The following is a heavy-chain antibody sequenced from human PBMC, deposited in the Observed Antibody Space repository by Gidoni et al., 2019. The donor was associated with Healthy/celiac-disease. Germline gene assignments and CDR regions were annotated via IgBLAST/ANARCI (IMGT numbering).Heavy chain of an antibody. CDR2: ISWNSGSI. CDR1: GFTFDDYA. V-gene: IGHV3-9*01. Sequence: EVQLVESGGGLVQPGRSLRLSCAASGFTFDDYAMHWVRQAPGKGLEWVSGISWNSGSIGYADSVKGRFTISRDNAKNSLYLQMNSLRAEDTALYYCAKDIRKWLAFDYWGQGTLVTVSS. D-gene: IGHD6-19*01. CDR3: AKDIRKWLAFDY. J-gene: IGHJ4*02.